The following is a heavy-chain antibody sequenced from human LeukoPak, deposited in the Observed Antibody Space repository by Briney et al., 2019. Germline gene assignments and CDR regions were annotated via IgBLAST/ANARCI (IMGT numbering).Heavy chain of an antibody. Sequence: GGSLRLSCAASGFTFSSYAMSWVRQAPGKGLEWVSAISGSGGSTYYADSVKGRFTISRDNSKNTLYLQMNSLRAEDTAVYDCAKDWVYYDSSGYLYYFDYWGQGTLVTVSS. D-gene: IGHD3-22*01. V-gene: IGHV3-23*01. CDR3: AKDWVYYDSSGYLYYFDY. CDR2: ISGSGGST. J-gene: IGHJ4*02. CDR1: GFTFSSYA.